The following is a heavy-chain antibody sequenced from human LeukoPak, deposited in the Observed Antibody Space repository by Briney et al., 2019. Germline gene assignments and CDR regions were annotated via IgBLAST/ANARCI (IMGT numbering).Heavy chain of an antibody. CDR1: GFTFSTYA. D-gene: IGHD3-22*01. Sequence: GGSLRLSCAASGFTFSTYAMSWVRQAPGKGLEWVANIKQDGSEKYYVDSVKGRFTISRDNAKNSLYLQMNSLRAEDTAVYYCAREGIGYYDSSGYSDYWGQGTLVTVSS. CDR2: IKQDGSEK. V-gene: IGHV3-7*01. J-gene: IGHJ4*02. CDR3: AREGIGYYDSSGYSDY.